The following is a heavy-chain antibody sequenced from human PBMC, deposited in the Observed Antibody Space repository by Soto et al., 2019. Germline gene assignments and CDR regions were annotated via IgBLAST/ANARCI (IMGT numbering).Heavy chain of an antibody. CDR1: GVSVSSYY. V-gene: IGHV4-59*02. CDR3: ARGGVAVTDKAPYYFDS. Sequence: PSETLSLTCAFSGVSVSSYYWTWIRQPPGKGLEWLGYIYDSGSINYNPSLKSRALVSVDTSKNQFSLRLDSLTAADTAVYYCARGGVAVTDKAPYYFDSWGQGSLVTVSS. CDR2: IYDSGSI. D-gene: IGHD2-21*02. J-gene: IGHJ4*02.